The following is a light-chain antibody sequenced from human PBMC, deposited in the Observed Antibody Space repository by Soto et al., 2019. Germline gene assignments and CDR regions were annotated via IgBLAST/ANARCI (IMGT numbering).Light chain of an antibody. Sequence: QSALTQSSSASASLGSSVKLTCTLSSGHSSYIIAWHQQQPGKAPRYLMKLEGSGSYNKGSGVPDRFSGSSSGADRYLTISNLQSEDEADYYCETWDSLVVFGGGTKLTVL. V-gene: IGLV4-60*03. CDR3: ETWDSLVV. J-gene: IGLJ2*01. CDR1: SGHSSYI. CDR2: LEGSGSY.